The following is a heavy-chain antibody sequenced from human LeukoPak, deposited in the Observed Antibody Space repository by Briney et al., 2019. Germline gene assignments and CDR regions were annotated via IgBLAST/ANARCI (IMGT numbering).Heavy chain of an antibody. D-gene: IGHD1-1*01. CDR2: IRYDGNNK. V-gene: IGHV3-30*02. CDR1: GFTFSTYG. J-gene: IGHJ4*01. Sequence: GGSLRLSCAASGFTFSTYGIHWVRQAPGKGLEWVAFIRYDGNNKYYADSVKGRFTISRDNSRNTLFLQMNSLRTEDTALYYCATLTPPYNWNDLEFDYWGHGTLVTVSS. CDR3: ATLTPPYNWNDLEFDY.